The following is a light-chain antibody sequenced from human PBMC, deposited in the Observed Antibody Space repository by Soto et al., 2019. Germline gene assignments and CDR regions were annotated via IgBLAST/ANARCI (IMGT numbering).Light chain of an antibody. Sequence: EIVMTQSPATLSVSPGERATLSCMASQSVTSNYLAWYQHKPGQAPRLLIYDASSRATGIPDRFSGSGSATDFTLTISRLEPEDFAVYYCQQYGTSPPLTFGGGTKVDIK. V-gene: IGKV3-20*01. CDR3: QQYGTSPPLT. J-gene: IGKJ4*01. CDR1: QSVTSNY. CDR2: DAS.